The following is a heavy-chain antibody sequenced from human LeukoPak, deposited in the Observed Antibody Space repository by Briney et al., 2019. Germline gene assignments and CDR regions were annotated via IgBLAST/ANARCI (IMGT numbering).Heavy chain of an antibody. Sequence: GGSLRLSCAASGFTFSSYGMSWVRQAPGKGLEWVSAISGSGGSTYYADSVKGRFTISRDNSKNTLYLQVNSLRAEDTAVYYCAKSYDSSGYYIPLFDYWGQGTLVTVSS. D-gene: IGHD3-22*01. CDR1: GFTFSSYG. J-gene: IGHJ4*02. V-gene: IGHV3-23*01. CDR2: ISGSGGST. CDR3: AKSYDSSGYYIPLFDY.